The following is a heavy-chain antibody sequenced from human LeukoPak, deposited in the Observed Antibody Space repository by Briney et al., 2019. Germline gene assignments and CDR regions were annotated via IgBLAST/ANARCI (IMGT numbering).Heavy chain of an antibody. CDR3: AKDLTVTTIYYYGMDV. V-gene: IGHV3-30*18. CDR1: GFTFSSYG. J-gene: IGHJ6*02. CDR2: ISYDGSNK. Sequence: GRSLRLSCAASGFTFSSYGMHWVRQAPGKGLEWVAVISYDGSNKYYADSVKGRFTISRDNSKNTLYLQMNSLRAEDTAVYYCAKDLTVTTIYYYGMDVWGQGTTVTVSS. D-gene: IGHD4-11*01.